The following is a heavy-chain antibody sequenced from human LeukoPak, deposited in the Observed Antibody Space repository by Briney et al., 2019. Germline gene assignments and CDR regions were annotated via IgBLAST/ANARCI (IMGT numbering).Heavy chain of an antibody. J-gene: IGHJ4*02. CDR2: IGWNSGSI. V-gene: IGHV3-9*01. CDR3: ASVGPYDSSGYYYWSFDY. D-gene: IGHD3-22*01. Sequence: PGGSLRLSCAASGFTFDDYAMHWVRQAPGKGLEWVSGIGWNSGSIGYADSVEGRFTISRDNAKNSLYLQMNSLRSDDTAVYYCASVGPYDSSGYYYWSFDYWGQGTLVTVSS. CDR1: GFTFDDYA.